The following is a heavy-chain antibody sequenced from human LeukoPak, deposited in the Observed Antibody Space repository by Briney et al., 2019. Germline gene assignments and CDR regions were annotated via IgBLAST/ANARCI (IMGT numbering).Heavy chain of an antibody. CDR1: GGSFSGYY. CDR2: INHSGST. Sequence: PSETLSLTCAVYGGSFSGYYWSWIRQPPGKGLEWIGEINHSGSTNYNPSLKGRVTISLDKSKNQFSLRLNSVTAADTAVYYCVRDMGSSTSKDWGQGTLVTVSS. D-gene: IGHD2-2*01. CDR3: VRDMGSSTSKD. J-gene: IGHJ4*02. V-gene: IGHV4-34*01.